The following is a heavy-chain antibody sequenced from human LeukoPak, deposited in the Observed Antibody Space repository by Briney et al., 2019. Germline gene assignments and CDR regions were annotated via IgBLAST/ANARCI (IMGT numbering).Heavy chain of an antibody. CDR3: ARSRPYSSSSVDTFDY. Sequence: GGSLRLSCAASGFTFSSYSMNWVRQAPGKGLEWVSSISSSSSYIYYADSVKGRFTISRDNAKNSLYLQMNSLRAEDTAVYYCARSRPYSSSSVDTFDYWGQGTLVTVSS. CDR1: GFTFSSYS. CDR2: ISSSSSYI. V-gene: IGHV3-21*01. J-gene: IGHJ4*02. D-gene: IGHD6-6*01.